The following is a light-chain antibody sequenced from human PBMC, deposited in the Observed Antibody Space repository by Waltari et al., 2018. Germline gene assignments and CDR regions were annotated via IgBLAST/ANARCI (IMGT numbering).Light chain of an antibody. CDR1: SRDIGSYNY. CDR2: DVT. Sequence: QSALSQPRSVSGSPGQSVTLSCAGSSRDIGSYNYVSWYKQHPGLAPKLVIYDVTKRPSGVPDRFSGSKSGNTASLTISGLQTDDEADYYCCSYVGNFKVFGGGTKLTVL. J-gene: IGLJ3*02. V-gene: IGLV2-11*01. CDR3: CSYVGNFKV.